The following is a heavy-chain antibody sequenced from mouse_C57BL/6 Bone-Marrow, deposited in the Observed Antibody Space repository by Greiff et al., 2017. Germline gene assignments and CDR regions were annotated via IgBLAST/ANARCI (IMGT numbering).Heavy chain of an antibody. D-gene: IGHD1-1*01. Sequence: QVHVKQPGAELVKPGASVKMSCKASGYPFTSYWITWVKQRPGQGLEWIGDIYPGSGSTNYNEKFKSKATLTVDTSSSTAYMQLSSLTSEDYAVYSCARGYGSSYGYFDVWGTGTTVTVSS. V-gene: IGHV1-55*01. CDR3: ARGYGSSYGYFDV. J-gene: IGHJ1*03. CDR1: GYPFTSYW. CDR2: IYPGSGST.